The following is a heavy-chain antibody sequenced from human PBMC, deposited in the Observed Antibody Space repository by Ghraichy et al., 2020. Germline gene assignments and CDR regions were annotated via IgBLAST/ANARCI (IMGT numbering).Heavy chain of an antibody. D-gene: IGHD2-2*02. Sequence: GGSLRLSCAASGFTFSSYAMHWVRQAPGKGLEYVSAISSNGGSTYYANSVKGRFTISRDNSKNTLYLQMGSLRAEDMAVYYCARMDIVVVPAAISENYYYYGKDVWGQGTTVTVSS. V-gene: IGHV3-64*01. CDR3: ARMDIVVVPAAISENYYYYGKDV. J-gene: IGHJ6*02. CDR1: GFTFSSYA. CDR2: ISSNGGST.